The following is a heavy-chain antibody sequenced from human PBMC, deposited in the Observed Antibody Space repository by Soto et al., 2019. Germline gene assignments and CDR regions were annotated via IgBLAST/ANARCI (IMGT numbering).Heavy chain of an antibody. CDR1: GYSFTDYH. D-gene: IGHD2-8*01. CDR2: INPKSGGT. Sequence: QVQLVQSGAEVKKPGASVKVSCKASGYSFTDYHIHWVRQAPGQGLEWLGRINPKSGGTSTAQKFQGWVTMTTDTSISTASMELTRLSFDDTAIYYSARGDSTGCSNGVCSFFYNHDMDVWGQGTTVTVSS. J-gene: IGHJ6*02. V-gene: IGHV1-2*04. CDR3: ARGDSTGCSNGVCSFFYNHDMDV.